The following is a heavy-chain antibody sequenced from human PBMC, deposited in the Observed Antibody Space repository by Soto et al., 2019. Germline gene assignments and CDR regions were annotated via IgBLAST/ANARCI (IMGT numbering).Heavy chain of an antibody. J-gene: IGHJ5*02. D-gene: IGHD4-17*01. Sequence: ASVKVSCKASGYTFTSYGISWVRQAPGQGLEWMGWISAYNGNTNYAQKLQGRVTMTTDTSTSTAYMELRSLRSDDTAVYYCARVPLVMTTVTTYFVGQFDPWGQGTLVTVSS. V-gene: IGHV1-18*01. CDR3: ARVPLVMTTVTTYFVGQFDP. CDR2: ISAYNGNT. CDR1: GYTFTSYG.